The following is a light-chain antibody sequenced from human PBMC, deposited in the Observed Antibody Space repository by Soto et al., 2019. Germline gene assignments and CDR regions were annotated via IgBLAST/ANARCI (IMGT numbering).Light chain of an antibody. J-gene: IGLJ3*02. Sequence: QSVLTQPPSASGSPGQSVTISCTGTSSDVGGYNYVSWYQQHPGKAPKLMIYEVSKRPSGVPDRFSGSKSGNTASLTVSGLQAEDEDDYYCSSYAGSNNPWVFGGGTKLTVL. CDR3: SSYAGSNNPWV. V-gene: IGLV2-8*01. CDR2: EVS. CDR1: SSDVGGYNY.